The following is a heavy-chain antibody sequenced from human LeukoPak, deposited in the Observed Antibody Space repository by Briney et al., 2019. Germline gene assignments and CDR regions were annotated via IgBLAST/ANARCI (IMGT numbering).Heavy chain of an antibody. CDR1: EFTFSNYA. J-gene: IGHJ4*02. CDR3: ARDSHNSGSYPRGYFDY. Sequence: GGSLRLSCAASEFTFSNYAMTWVRQAPGKGLEWVSTISSSGSNTHYADSVRGRFTISRDNTDNAVHLQMTSLRAEDMAVYYCARDSHNSGSYPRGYFDYWGQGTLVTVSS. D-gene: IGHD1-26*01. V-gene: IGHV3-23*01. CDR2: ISSSGSNT.